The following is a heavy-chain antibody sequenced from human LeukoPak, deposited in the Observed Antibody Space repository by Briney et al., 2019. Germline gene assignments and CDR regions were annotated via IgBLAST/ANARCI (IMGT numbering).Heavy chain of an antibody. J-gene: IGHJ4*02. CDR3: ARETRGSWYFYY. Sequence: PSDTLSLTCTVSGGSISSSSYYWGWIRQPPGKGLEWIGSIYYSGSTYYNPSLKSRVTISVDTSKNQFSLKLSSVTAADTAVYYCARETRGSWYFYYWGQGTLVTVSS. CDR1: GGSISSSSYY. CDR2: IYYSGST. D-gene: IGHD6-13*01. V-gene: IGHV4-39*01.